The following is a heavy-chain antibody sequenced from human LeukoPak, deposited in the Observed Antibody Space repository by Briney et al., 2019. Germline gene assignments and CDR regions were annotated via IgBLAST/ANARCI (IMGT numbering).Heavy chain of an antibody. D-gene: IGHD6-25*01. CDR1: GFTFSSYD. Sequence: PGGSLRLSCAASGFTFSSYDMHWVRQATGKGLEWVSAIGTAGDTYYPGCVKGRFTISRENAKNSLYLQMNSLRAGDTAVYYCARSSALALSPVAFDIWGQGTMVTVSS. V-gene: IGHV3-13*01. CDR2: IGTAGDT. CDR3: ARSSALALSPVAFDI. J-gene: IGHJ3*02.